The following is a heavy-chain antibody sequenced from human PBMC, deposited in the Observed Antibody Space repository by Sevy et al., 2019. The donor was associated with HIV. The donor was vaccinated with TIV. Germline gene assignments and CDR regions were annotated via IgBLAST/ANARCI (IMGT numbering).Heavy chain of an antibody. D-gene: IGHD2-8*02. V-gene: IGHV3-23*01. CDR3: AERRVQSGLSGGGANYGMDV. CDR2: LIGGGRRT. J-gene: IGHJ6*02. CDR1: GFPFSSYA. Sequence: GGSLRLSCAASGFPFSSYAMSWVRQAPGRGLEWVSTLIGGGRRTYYADSVTGRFIISRDNSRNTLYLQMNSLRAEDTAIYCAERRVQSGLSGGGANYGMDVCGRGTTVTVSS.